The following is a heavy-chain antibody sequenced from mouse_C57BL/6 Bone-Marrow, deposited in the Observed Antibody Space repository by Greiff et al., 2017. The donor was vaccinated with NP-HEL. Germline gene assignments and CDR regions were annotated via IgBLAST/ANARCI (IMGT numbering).Heavy chain of an antibody. CDR1: GFTFSSYA. J-gene: IGHJ4*01. CDR3: ARERGDYTILYYAMDY. Sequence: EVKLVESGGGLVKPGGSLKLSCAASGFTFSSYAMSWVRQTPEKRLEWVATISDGGSYTYYPDNVKGRFTISRDNAKNNLYLQMSQLKSEDTAMYYCARERGDYTILYYAMDYWGQGTSVTVSS. V-gene: IGHV5-4*01. D-gene: IGHD2-4*01. CDR2: ISDGGSYT.